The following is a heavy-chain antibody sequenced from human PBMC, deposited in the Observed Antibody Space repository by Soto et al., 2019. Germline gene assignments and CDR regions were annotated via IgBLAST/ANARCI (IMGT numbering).Heavy chain of an antibody. CDR2: INSGGSST. CDR3: AKLGSSSWSPHYYFDY. D-gene: IGHD2-2*01. V-gene: IGHV3-23*01. CDR1: GFTFSDSS. J-gene: IGHJ4*02. Sequence: GGSLRLSCAASGFTFSDSSMRWVRQAPGKGLEWVSRINSGGSSTYYADSVKGRFTISRDNSKNTLYLQMNSLRAEDMALYYCAKLGSSSWSPHYYFDYWGQGTLVTVSS.